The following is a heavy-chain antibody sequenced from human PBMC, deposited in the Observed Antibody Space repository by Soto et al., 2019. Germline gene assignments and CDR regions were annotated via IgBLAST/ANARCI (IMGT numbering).Heavy chain of an antibody. D-gene: IGHD3-22*01. CDR3: AREGVLNYNEYYFDY. J-gene: IGHJ4*02. CDR1: GFTFSYYT. V-gene: IGHV3-21*04. Sequence: PGGSLRLSXAASGFTFSYYTVHWVRRAPGKGLEWVSSISGIRDYIRYADSVKGRFTISRDNAKTSLYLQMNSLRAEDTAVYYCAREGVLNYNEYYFDYWGQGTLVTVSS. CDR2: ISGIRDYI.